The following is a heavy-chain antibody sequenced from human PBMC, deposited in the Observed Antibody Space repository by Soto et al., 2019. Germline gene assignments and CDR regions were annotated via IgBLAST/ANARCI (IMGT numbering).Heavy chain of an antibody. Sequence: PGGSLRLSCAASGFTFSSYGMHWVRQAPGKGLEWVAVIWYDGSNKYYADSVKGRFTISRDNSKNTLYLQMNSLRAEDTAVYYCARGYYDFWSGHFDYWGQGTLVTVSS. J-gene: IGHJ4*02. V-gene: IGHV3-33*01. CDR3: ARGYYDFWSGHFDY. D-gene: IGHD3-3*01. CDR2: IWYDGSNK. CDR1: GFTFSSYG.